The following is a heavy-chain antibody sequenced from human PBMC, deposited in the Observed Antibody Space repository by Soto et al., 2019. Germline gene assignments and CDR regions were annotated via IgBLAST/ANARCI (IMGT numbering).Heavy chain of an antibody. D-gene: IGHD2-21*02. Sequence: PGGSLRLSCAASGFTFSSYAMSWVRQAPGKGLEWVSAISGSGGSTYYADSVQGRFTISRDDSKNTVYLQMSALRTEDTATYYCARSKRRYCGSDCYMFDLWGQGNLVTVS. J-gene: IGHJ5*02. CDR3: ARSKRRYCGSDCYMFDL. CDR2: ISGSGGST. V-gene: IGHV3-23*01. CDR1: GFTFSSYA.